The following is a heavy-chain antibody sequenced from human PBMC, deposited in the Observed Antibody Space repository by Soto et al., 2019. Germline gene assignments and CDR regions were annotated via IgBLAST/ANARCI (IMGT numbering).Heavy chain of an antibody. CDR2: IYYSGST. J-gene: IGHJ5*02. V-gene: IGHV4-59*01. Sequence: SETLSLTCTVSGGSISSYYWSWIRQPPGKGLEWIGYIYYSGSTNYNPSLKSRVTISVDTSKNQFSLKLSSVTAADTAVYYCARDRRFWVSWFDPWGQGTQVTVSS. CDR1: GGSISSYY. D-gene: IGHD3-10*01. CDR3: ARDRRFWVSWFDP.